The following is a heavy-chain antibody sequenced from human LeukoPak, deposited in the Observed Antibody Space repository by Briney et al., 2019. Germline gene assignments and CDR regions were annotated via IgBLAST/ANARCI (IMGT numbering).Heavy chain of an antibody. CDR2: IKQEGSEK. CDR1: GFTFSRYW. Sequence: GGSLRLSCAASGFTFSRYWMSWVGQAPGKGLEGVANIKQEGSEKYYVDSVKGGFTISRDNAKNSPYLQMNSLRAEDTAVYYCASEDSSSWTQQNWFDPWGQGTLVTVSS. D-gene: IGHD6-13*01. V-gene: IGHV3-7*01. CDR3: ASEDSSSWTQQNWFDP. J-gene: IGHJ5*02.